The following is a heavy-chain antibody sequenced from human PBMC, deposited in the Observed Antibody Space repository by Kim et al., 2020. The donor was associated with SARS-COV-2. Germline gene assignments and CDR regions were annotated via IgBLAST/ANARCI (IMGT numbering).Heavy chain of an antibody. J-gene: IGHJ6*02. V-gene: IGHV4-31*03. D-gene: IGHD2-21*01. Sequence: SETLSLTCTVSGGSISSGGYYWSWIRQHPGKGLEWIGYIYYSGSTYYNPSLKSRVTISVDTSKNQFSLKLSSVTAADTAVYYCARDWFANNRADYYYYGMDVWGQGTTVTVSS. CDR1: GGSISSGGYY. CDR3: ARDWFANNRADYYYYGMDV. CDR2: IYYSGST.